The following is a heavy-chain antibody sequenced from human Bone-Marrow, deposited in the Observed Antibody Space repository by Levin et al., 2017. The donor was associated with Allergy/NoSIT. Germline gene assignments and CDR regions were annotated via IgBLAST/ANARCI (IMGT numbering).Heavy chain of an antibody. J-gene: IGHJ6*02. V-gene: IGHV4-34*01. Sequence: SETLSLTCAVYGGSFSGYYWSWIRQPPGKGLEWIGEINHSGSTNYNPSLKSRVTISVDTSKNQFSLKLSSVTAADTAVYYCARGQNCSSTSCYIRADYYGMDVWGQGTTVTVSS. CDR1: GGSFSGYY. CDR2: INHSGST. D-gene: IGHD2-2*02. CDR3: ARGQNCSSTSCYIRADYYGMDV.